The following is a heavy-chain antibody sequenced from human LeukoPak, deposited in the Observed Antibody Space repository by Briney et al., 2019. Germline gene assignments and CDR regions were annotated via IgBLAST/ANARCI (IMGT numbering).Heavy chain of an antibody. Sequence: SETLSLTCAVYGGSFSGYYWSWIRQPPGKGLEWIGEINHSGSTNYNPSLKSRVTISVDTSKNQFSLKLSSVTAADTAVYYCARGGEGAASDIWGQGTMVTVSS. CDR3: ARGGEGAASDI. CDR1: GGSFSGYY. D-gene: IGHD4-17*01. V-gene: IGHV4-34*01. CDR2: INHSGST. J-gene: IGHJ3*02.